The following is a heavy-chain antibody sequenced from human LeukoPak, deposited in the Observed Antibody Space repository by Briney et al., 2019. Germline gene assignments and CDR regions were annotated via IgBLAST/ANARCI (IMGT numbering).Heavy chain of an antibody. CDR3: AKDHGIAAAGLFDY. D-gene: IGHD6-13*01. CDR2: ISGSGGST. J-gene: IGHJ4*02. Sequence: GGSLRLSCAASGFTVSSNYMSWVRQAPGKGLEWVSAISGSGGSTYYADSVKGRFTISRDNSKNTLYLQMNSLRAEDTAVYYCAKDHGIAAAGLFDYWGQGTLVTVSS. V-gene: IGHV3-23*01. CDR1: GFTVSSNY.